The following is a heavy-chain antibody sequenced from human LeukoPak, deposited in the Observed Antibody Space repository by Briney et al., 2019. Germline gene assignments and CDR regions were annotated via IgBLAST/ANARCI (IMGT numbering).Heavy chain of an antibody. CDR3: AGDGGPFDF. Sequence: GGSLTLSCAASGFTFSSYWMSWVRQARGKGREWVANIKQDGSEKYYVDSVKGRFTISRDNAKNSLYLQMNSLRAEDTAVYYCAGDGGPFDFWGQGTLVTVSS. CDR1: GFTFSSYW. J-gene: IGHJ4*02. V-gene: IGHV3-7*03. D-gene: IGHD2-15*01. CDR2: IKQDGSEK.